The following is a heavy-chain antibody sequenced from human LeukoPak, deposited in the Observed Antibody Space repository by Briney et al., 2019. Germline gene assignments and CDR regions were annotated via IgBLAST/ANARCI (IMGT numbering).Heavy chain of an antibody. Sequence: GGSLRLSCTASGFTFSTYAMTWVRQAPGKGLEWVSVISHGGDSAWYADSVKGRFTISRDNSKSTLFLQMNSLRADDTAIHYCAKGRSGWYEGLDYWGQGILVTVSS. CDR1: GFTFSTYA. V-gene: IGHV3-23*01. CDR3: AKGRSGWYEGLDY. D-gene: IGHD6-19*01. CDR2: ISHGGDSA. J-gene: IGHJ4*02.